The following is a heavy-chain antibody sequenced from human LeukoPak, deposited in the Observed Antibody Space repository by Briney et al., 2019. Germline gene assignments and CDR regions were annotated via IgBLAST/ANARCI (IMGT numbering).Heavy chain of an antibody. V-gene: IGHV3-23*01. D-gene: IGHD3-22*01. CDR2: ISGSGGST. CDR1: GFTFSSYA. Sequence: QPGGSLRLSCAASGFTFSSYAMSWVRQAPGKGLEWVSAISGSGGSTYYADAVKGRFTISRDNSKNTLSLQMNSLRAEDTAVYYCAKISSGYRILFDYWGQGTLVTVSS. J-gene: IGHJ4*02. CDR3: AKISSGYRILFDY.